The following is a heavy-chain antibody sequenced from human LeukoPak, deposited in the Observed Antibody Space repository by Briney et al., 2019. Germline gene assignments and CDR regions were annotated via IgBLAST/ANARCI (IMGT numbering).Heavy chain of an antibody. V-gene: IGHV3-30*18. CDR2: ISYDGNNK. CDR1: GFTFSSYD. Sequence: PGGSLRLSCAASGFTFSSYDMHWVRQAPGKGLEWVAVISYDGNNKYYADSAKGRFTVSRDNSKNTLYLQMNSLRAEDTAVYYCAKDRRDGHNHPSYCFDYWGQGTLVTVSS. J-gene: IGHJ4*02. D-gene: IGHD5-24*01. CDR3: AKDRRDGHNHPSYCFDY.